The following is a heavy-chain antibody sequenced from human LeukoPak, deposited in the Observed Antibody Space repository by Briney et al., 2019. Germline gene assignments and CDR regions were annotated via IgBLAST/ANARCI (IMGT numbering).Heavy chain of an antibody. CDR2: IYYSGST. D-gene: IGHD4-17*01. J-gene: IGHJ3*02. CDR1: GGSISSSSYY. Sequence: SETLSLTCTVSGGSISSSSYYWGWIRQPPGKGLEWIGSIYYSGSTYYNPSLKSRVTISVDTSKNQFSLKLSSVTAADTAVYYCARDLREDDYGAFDIWGQGTMVTVSS. V-gene: IGHV4-39*07. CDR3: ARDLREDDYGAFDI.